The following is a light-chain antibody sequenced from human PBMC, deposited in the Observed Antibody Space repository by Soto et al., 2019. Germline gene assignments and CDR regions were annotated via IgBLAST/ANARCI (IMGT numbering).Light chain of an antibody. Sequence: DIQMTQSRSSLSASVGDRVTITCQASQDISNYLNWYQQKPGKAPKLLIYDASNLETGVPSRFSGSGSGTDFTFTISSLQPEDIATYYCQQYDNLPRAFGPGTKVDIK. CDR2: DAS. V-gene: IGKV1-33*01. CDR1: QDISNY. CDR3: QQYDNLPRA. J-gene: IGKJ3*01.